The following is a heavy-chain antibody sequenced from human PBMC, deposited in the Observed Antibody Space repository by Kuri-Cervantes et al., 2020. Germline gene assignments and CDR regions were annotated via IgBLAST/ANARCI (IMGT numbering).Heavy chain of an antibody. V-gene: IGHV3-23*01. CDR3: AKRDQGGSLLDY. J-gene: IGHJ4*02. CDR1: GFTFSDYY. D-gene: IGHD1-26*01. CDR2: ISGSGGST. Sequence: GESLKISCAASGFTFSDYYMSWVRQAPGKGLEWVSAISGSGGSTYYADSVKGRFTISRDNSKNTLYLQMNSLRAEDTAVYYCAKRDQGGSLLDYWGQGTLVTVSS.